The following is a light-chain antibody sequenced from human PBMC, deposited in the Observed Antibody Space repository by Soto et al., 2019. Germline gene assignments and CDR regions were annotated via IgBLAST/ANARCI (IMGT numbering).Light chain of an antibody. Sequence: EIVFTQSPGTLSLSPGERATLSFRASQSVSSTYLTWYQQKPGQAPRLLIYEAYRRATGITDRFSGSGSGTDFSLTISRLEPEDFAVYYCQHYDSLRWTFGQGTKVDIK. CDR2: EAY. CDR1: QSVSSTY. V-gene: IGKV3-20*01. CDR3: QHYDSLRWT. J-gene: IGKJ1*01.